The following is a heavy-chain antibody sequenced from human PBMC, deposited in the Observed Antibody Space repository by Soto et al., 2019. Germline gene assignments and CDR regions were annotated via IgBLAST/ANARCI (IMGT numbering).Heavy chain of an antibody. V-gene: IGHV3-23*01. CDR3: AKDSQSVSVSAARVYGMDV. J-gene: IGHJ6*02. Sequence: EVQLLESGGGLVQPGGSLRLSCAGSGFTFSSYAMTWVRQAPGKGLAWVSTLSDSGGHTYYADSVKSRFTISRDNPNNTLNLQMNSLRAEDTAVYYCAKDSQSVSVSAARVYGMDVWGQGTTVTVSS. CDR1: GFTFSSYA. CDR2: LSDSGGHT. D-gene: IGHD2-2*01.